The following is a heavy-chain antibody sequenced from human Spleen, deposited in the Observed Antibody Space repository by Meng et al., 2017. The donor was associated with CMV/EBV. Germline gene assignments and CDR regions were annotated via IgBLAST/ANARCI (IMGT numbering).Heavy chain of an antibody. D-gene: IGHD6-19*01. Sequence: GGSLRLSCAASGFMFSDSGMHWVRQPPGKGLEWVAFIRFDGSNKEYVKSGKGRFTVSRDNSKNTVSLEMNSLRPEDTAVYYCAREDSSGWDDDVFDIWGQGTMVTVSS. J-gene: IGHJ3*02. V-gene: IGHV3-30*02. CDR1: GFMFSDSG. CDR3: AREDSSGWDDDVFDI. CDR2: IRFDGSNK.